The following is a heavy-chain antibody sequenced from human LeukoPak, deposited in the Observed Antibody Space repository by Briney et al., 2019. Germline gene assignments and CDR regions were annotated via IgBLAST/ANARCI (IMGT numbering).Heavy chain of an antibody. CDR2: IYYSGST. CDR3: ARQALSGEPI. CDR1: GGSIRGSNYF. Sequence: WETLSLTCTVSGGSIRGSNYFWGWIRRPPGKGLEWTGTIYYSGSTYYSPSLKSRVTISVDTSKNQFSLKVSSVTVADTAVDYCARQALSGEPIWGHGTMVTVSS. V-gene: IGHV4-39*01. J-gene: IGHJ3*02. D-gene: IGHD1-14*01.